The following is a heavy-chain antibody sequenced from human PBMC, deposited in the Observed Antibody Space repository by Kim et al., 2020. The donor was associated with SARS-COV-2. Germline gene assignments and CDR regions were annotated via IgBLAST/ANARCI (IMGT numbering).Heavy chain of an antibody. V-gene: IGHV3-30*02. Sequence: YADSVKGRFTISRDNSKNTLYLQMNSLRAEDTAVYYCAKVSVDTATAGDYWGQGTLVTVSS. D-gene: IGHD5-18*01. J-gene: IGHJ4*02. CDR3: AKVSVDTATAGDY.